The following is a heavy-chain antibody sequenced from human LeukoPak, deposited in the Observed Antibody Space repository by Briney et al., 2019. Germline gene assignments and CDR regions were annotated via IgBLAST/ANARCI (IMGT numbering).Heavy chain of an antibody. CDR1: GGTFSSYA. J-gene: IGHJ4*02. D-gene: IGHD4-23*01. Sequence: GASVKVSCKASGGTFSSYAISWVRQAPGQGLEWMGIINPSGGSTSYAQKFQGRVTMTRDMSTSTVYMELSSLRSEDTAVYYCARAPVVDYGGKIQHGGGPDYWGQGTLVTVSS. CDR3: ARAPVVDYGGKIQHGGGPDY. CDR2: INPSGGST. V-gene: IGHV1-46*01.